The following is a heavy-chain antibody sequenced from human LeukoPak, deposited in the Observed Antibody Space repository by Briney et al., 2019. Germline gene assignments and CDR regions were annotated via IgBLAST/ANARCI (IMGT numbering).Heavy chain of an antibody. CDR1: GFTFNDYA. Sequence: GGSLRLSCAASGFTFNDYAMHWVRQAPGKGLEWVSSISSSSSYIYYADSVKGRFTISRDNAKNSLYLQMNSLRAEDTAVYYCARARAADSHFDYWGQGTLVTVSS. D-gene: IGHD6-13*01. CDR2: ISSSSSYI. J-gene: IGHJ4*02. CDR3: ARARAADSHFDY. V-gene: IGHV3-21*01.